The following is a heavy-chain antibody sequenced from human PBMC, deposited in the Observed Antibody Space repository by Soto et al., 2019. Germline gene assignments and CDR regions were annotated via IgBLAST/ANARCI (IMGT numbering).Heavy chain of an antibody. V-gene: IGHV4-59*01. CDR2: IYYSGST. J-gene: IGHJ6*02. Sequence: KPSETLSLTCTVSGGSISSYYWSWIRQPPGKGLEWIGYIYYSGSTNYNPSLKSRVTISVDTSKNQFSLKLSSVTAADTAVYYCARGRGSGSPTYYYYGMDVWGQGTTVTVSS. CDR3: ARGRGSGSPTYYYYGMDV. D-gene: IGHD3-10*01. CDR1: GGSISSYY.